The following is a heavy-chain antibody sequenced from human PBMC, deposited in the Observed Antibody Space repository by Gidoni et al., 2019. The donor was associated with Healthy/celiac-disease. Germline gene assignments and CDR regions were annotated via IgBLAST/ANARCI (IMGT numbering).Heavy chain of an antibody. CDR3: ARQISHSGTNGNFDY. CDR1: GFPFRSYW. J-gene: IGHJ4*02. Sequence: EVQLVESGGGMVQPGGSLRLSCAASGFPFRSYWMSWVRQAPGKGLEWVANIKQDGSEKYYVDSVKGRFTISRDNAKNSLYLQMNSLRAEDTAVYYCARQISHSGTNGNFDYWGQGTLVTVSS. CDR2: IKQDGSEK. D-gene: IGHD1-26*01. V-gene: IGHV3-7*01.